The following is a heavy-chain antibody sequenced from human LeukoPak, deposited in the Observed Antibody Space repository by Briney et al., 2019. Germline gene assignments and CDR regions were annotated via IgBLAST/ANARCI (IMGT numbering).Heavy chain of an antibody. CDR3: ARSSGPNSITVFGVVTPKFDY. V-gene: IGHV3-30*04. Sequence: GESMRPSCAPAGLTPDSLAINCVSPVQGKGLEWVAFIPYDGGKKCDADSVKGRFTSSRDNSKDMLYLQMNSLRADDTAVYYCARSSGPNSITVFGVVTPKFDYWGQGTLVTVSS. CDR1: GLTPDSLA. D-gene: IGHD3-3*01. CDR2: IPYDGGKK. J-gene: IGHJ4*02.